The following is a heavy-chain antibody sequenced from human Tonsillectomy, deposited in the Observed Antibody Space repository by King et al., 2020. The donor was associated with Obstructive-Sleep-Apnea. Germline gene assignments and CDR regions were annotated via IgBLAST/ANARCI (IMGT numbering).Heavy chain of an antibody. CDR2: IYYIGTY. V-gene: IGHV4-59*08. CDR1: GGSINSHY. J-gene: IGHJ5*02. D-gene: IGHD1-1*01. CDR3: ASLTWEHWFDP. Sequence: VQLQESGPGLVKPSETLSLTCTVSGGSINSHYWSWIRQPPGKGLEWIGYIYYIGTYDYNPSLKSRVTMSLDTYKNQFSLKLSSVTAADTAVYYCASLTWEHWFDPWGQGTLVTVSS.